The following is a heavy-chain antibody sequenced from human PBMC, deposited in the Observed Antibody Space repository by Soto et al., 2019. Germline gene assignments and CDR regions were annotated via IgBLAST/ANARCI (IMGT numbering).Heavy chain of an antibody. V-gene: IGHV1-2*04. CDR2: INPNSGGP. CDR1: GYTFTGYY. J-gene: IGHJ4*02. D-gene: IGHD6-19*01. CDR3: ARDGSGWYYFDS. Sequence: QVQLVQSGAEVKKPGASVKVSCKASGYTFTGYYMHWVRQAPGQGLEWMGWINPNSGGPNYAQKFQGWVTMTRATSISTADTELSRLRADDTAVYYCARDGSGWYYFDSWGQATLVTVSS.